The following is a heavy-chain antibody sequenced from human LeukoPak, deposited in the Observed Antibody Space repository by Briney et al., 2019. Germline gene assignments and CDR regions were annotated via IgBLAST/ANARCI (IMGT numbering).Heavy chain of an antibody. J-gene: IGHJ4*02. CDR2: IRSKADGGTP. Sequence: GGSLRLSCAASGFSFSDAWMNWVRQAPGKGLEWVGHIRSKADGGTPDYIAPVKGRFTISRDDSKDTLYLQMNSLNTKDTAMYYCTTRSPARYCSDGACYSSADYWGQGTLVTVSS. CDR1: GFSFSDAW. CDR3: TTRSPARYCSDGACYSSADY. D-gene: IGHD2-15*01. V-gene: IGHV3-15*07.